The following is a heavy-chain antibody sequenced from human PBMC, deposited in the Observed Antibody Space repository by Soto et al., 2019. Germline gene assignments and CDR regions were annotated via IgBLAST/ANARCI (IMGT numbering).Heavy chain of an antibody. V-gene: IGHV3-23*01. J-gene: IGHJ4*02. D-gene: IGHD2-2*01. Sequence: EVQLLESGGGLVQPGGSLTLSCTTSGFTFSTTGMLWLRQPPGKGLEWVSAIGPNPSNTKYTDSVKGRFTISRDNSKNTVFLRMTSLGAEDTALYYCTTARHCSSDACPAAEWGQGTPITVSS. CDR3: TTARHCSSDACPAAE. CDR2: IGPNPSNT. CDR1: GFTFSTTG.